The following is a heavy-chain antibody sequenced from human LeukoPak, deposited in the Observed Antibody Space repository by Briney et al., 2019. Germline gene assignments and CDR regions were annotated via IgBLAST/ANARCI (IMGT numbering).Heavy chain of an antibody. CDR3: ARDILSQGPDAFDI. CDR2: IYSGGST. D-gene: IGHD2/OR15-2a*01. V-gene: IGHV3-53*01. Sequence: GGSLRLSCAASGFTVSSNYMSWVRQAPGKGLEWVSVIYSGGSTYYADSVEGRFTISRDNSKNTLYPQMNSLRAEDTAVYYCARDILSQGPDAFDIWGQGTMVTVSS. J-gene: IGHJ3*02. CDR1: GFTVSSNY.